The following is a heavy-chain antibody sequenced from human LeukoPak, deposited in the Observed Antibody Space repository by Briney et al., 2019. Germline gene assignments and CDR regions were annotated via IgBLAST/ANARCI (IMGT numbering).Heavy chain of an antibody. CDR1: GFTFSSYA. Sequence: PGGSLRLSCAASGFTFSSYAMSWVRQAPGKGLEWVSAISGSGGSTYYADSVKGRFTISRDNSKNTLYLQMNSLRAEDTAVHYCAKDHRGWYILTGYSADYWGQGILVTVSS. CDR2: ISGSGGST. J-gene: IGHJ4*02. CDR3: AKDHRGWYILTGYSADY. D-gene: IGHD3-9*01. V-gene: IGHV3-23*01.